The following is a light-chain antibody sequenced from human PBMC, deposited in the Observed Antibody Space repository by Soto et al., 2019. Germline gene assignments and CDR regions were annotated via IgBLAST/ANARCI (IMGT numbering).Light chain of an antibody. CDR3: SSYTSSSTLYV. J-gene: IGLJ1*01. Sequence: QSVLTQPASVSGSPGQSITISCTGTSSDVGGYNYVSWYQKHPGKAPKLMIYEVSNRPSGVSNRFSGSKSGNTASLTISGLQAEDEAYYYCSSYTSSSTLYVFGTGTKLTGL. CDR2: EVS. CDR1: SSDVGGYNY. V-gene: IGLV2-14*01.